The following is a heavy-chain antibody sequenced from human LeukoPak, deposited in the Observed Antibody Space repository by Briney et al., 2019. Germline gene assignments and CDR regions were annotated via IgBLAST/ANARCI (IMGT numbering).Heavy chain of an antibody. CDR2: INHSGST. CDR3: ARVQSHYYYGSGSYYLNAFDI. V-gene: IGHV4-34*01. Sequence: PSETLSLTCAVYGGSFSGYYWSWIRQPPGKGLEWIGEINHSGSTNYNPPLKSRVTISVDTSKNQFSLKLSSVTAADTAVYYCARVQSHYYYGSGSYYLNAFDIWGQGTMVTVSS. D-gene: IGHD3-10*01. CDR1: GGSFSGYY. J-gene: IGHJ3*02.